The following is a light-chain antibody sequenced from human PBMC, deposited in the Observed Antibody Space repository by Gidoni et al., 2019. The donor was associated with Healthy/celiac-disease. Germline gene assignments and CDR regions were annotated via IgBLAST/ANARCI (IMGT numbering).Light chain of an antibody. CDR2: LGS. Sequence: DIMMTQSPLSQPVTPGEPASISCRSSQSLLHGNGYNYLDWYLQKPGQSPQLLIYLGSNRASGVPDRFSGRGSGTDFTLKISRVEAEDVGTYYCMQALQTPFTFGGGTKVEIK. V-gene: IGKV2-28*01. J-gene: IGKJ4*01. CDR3: MQALQTPFT. CDR1: QSLLHGNGYNY.